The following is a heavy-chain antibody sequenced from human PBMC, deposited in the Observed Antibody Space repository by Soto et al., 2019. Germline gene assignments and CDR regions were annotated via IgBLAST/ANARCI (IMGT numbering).Heavy chain of an antibody. CDR3: ARDRLLRFGEAPVGYYYGMDV. CDR1: GGSVSSGSYY. CDR2: IYYSGST. V-gene: IGHV4-61*01. Sequence: LSLTCTVSGGSVSSGSYYWSWIRQPPGKGLEWIGYIYYSGSTNYNPSLKSRVTISVDTSKNQFSLKLSSVTSADTAVYYCARDRLLRFGEAPVGYYYGMDVWGQGTTVTVSS. J-gene: IGHJ6*02. D-gene: IGHD3-10*01.